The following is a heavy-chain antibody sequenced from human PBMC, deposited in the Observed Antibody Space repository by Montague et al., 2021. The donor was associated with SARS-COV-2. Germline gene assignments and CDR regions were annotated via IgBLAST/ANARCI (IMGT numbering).Heavy chain of an antibody. V-gene: IGHV3-30-3*01. Sequence: SLRLSCAASGFTFSSYAMHWVRQAPGKGLEWVAVISYDGSNKYYADSVKGRFTISRDNSKNTLYLQMNSLRAEDTAVYYCARVLGGYYGMDVWGQGTKVIVSS. J-gene: IGHJ6*02. CDR1: GFTFSSYA. CDR3: ARVLGGYYGMDV. D-gene: IGHD2/OR15-2a*01. CDR2: ISYDGSNK.